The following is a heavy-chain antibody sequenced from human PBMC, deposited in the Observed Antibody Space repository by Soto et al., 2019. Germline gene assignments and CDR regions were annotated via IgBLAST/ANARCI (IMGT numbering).Heavy chain of an antibody. D-gene: IGHD2-21*01. V-gene: IGHV3-21*04. CDR2: ISSSSSYI. CDR1: GFTFSRYS. CDR3: ARGVKIRPYYYYMEV. J-gene: IGHJ6*03. Sequence: PGGSLRLSCAASGFTFSRYSMNWVLQAPGKGLEWVSSISSSSSYIYYADSVKGRLTISRVNATNSLYLQINALRAEDTALYYCARGVKIRPYYYYMEVWGKGTTVAVSS.